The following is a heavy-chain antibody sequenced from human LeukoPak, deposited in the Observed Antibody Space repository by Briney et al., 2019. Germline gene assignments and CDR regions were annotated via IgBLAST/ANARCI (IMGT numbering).Heavy chain of an antibody. V-gene: IGHV3-48*03. CDR1: GFTFNRSW. Sequence: GGSLRLSCAASGFTFNRSWMNWVRQAPGKGLEWVSYISSSGNTIYYADSVKGRFTISRDNAMNSLDLQMNNLRTEDTAIYYCARDLPYSSNWFSHGFWGRGTLVTVSS. CDR3: ARDLPYSSNWFSHGF. CDR2: ISSSGNTI. J-gene: IGHJ4*02. D-gene: IGHD6-13*01.